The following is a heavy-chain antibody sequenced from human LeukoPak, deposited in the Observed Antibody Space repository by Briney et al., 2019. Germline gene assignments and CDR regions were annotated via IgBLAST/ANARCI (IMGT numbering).Heavy chain of an antibody. Sequence: GGSLRLSCAASGFTLSSHAIHWVRQAPGKGLEWVAFIRYDGSNKYYADSVKGRFTISRDNAKNSLYLQMNSLRAEDTAVYYCARSYCSGGSCPRGWFDPWGQGTLVTVSS. V-gene: IGHV3-30*04. J-gene: IGHJ5*02. CDR2: IRYDGSNK. CDR1: GFTLSSHA. CDR3: ARSYCSGGSCPRGWFDP. D-gene: IGHD2-15*01.